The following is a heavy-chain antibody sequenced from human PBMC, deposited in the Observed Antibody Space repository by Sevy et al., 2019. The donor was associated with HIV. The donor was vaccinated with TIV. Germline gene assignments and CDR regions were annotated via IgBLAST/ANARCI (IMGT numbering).Heavy chain of an antibody. CDR3: TTDSKKRGLSALLDY. CDR2: DGGTT. Sequence: GGSLRLSCAASGFTFSNAWMSWVRQAPGKGLEWVGRDGGTTDYAAPVKGRFTISRDDSKNTLYLQMNSLKTEDTAIYYCTTDSKKRGLSALLDYWGQGTLVTVSS. J-gene: IGHJ4*02. V-gene: IGHV3-15*01. D-gene: IGHD3-10*01. CDR1: GFTFSNAW.